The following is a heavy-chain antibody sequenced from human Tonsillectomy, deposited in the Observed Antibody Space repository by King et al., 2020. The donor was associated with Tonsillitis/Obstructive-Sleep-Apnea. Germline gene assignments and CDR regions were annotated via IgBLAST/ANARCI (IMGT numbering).Heavy chain of an antibody. CDR3: TTGRRYNNGWFPEDDPFDL. D-gene: IGHD6-19*01. Sequence: VQLVESGGGLVKPGGSLRLSCAASAFAFNNAWMNWVRQAPGKGLEWVGRIKAKADGGTTDYAAPVKGRFTMSRDDSKNILYLQMNSLKAEDTAVYYCTTGRRYNNGWFPEDDPFDLWGQGTMVTVSS. CDR1: AFAFNNAW. V-gene: IGHV3-15*01. J-gene: IGHJ3*01. CDR2: IKAKADGGTT.